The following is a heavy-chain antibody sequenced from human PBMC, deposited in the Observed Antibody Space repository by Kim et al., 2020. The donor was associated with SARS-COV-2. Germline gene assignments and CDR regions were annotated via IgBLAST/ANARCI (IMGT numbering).Heavy chain of an antibody. CDR2: FNLLESP. CDR3: AGIGRSGFNFDF. V-gene: IGHV4-34*04. CDR1: GGSFSGYY. J-gene: IGHJ3*01. D-gene: IGHD3-3*01. Sequence: SETLSLTCAVYGGSFSGYYWSWVRQPPGKGLGWIGEFNLLESPNNTPPPKSRSTLPVDTSKNQSSLNLTPLTAADPAVLIFAGIGRSGFNFDFWG.